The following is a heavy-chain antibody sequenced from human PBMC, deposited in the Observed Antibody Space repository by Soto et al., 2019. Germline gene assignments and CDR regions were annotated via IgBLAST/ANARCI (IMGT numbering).Heavy chain of an antibody. CDR2: INAGNGNT. CDR3: ARDHSGYDILTGYFDY. D-gene: IGHD3-9*01. Sequence: ASVKGSCKASGYTFTSYAMHWVRQAPGQRLEWMGWINAGNGNTKYSQKFQGRVTITRDTSASTAYMELSSLRSEDTAVYYCARDHSGYDILTGYFDYWGQGTLVTVSS. V-gene: IGHV1-3*01. J-gene: IGHJ4*02. CDR1: GYTFTSYA.